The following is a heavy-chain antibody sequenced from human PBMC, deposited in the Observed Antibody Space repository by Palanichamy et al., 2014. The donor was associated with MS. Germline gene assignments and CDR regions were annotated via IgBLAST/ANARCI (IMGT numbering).Heavy chain of an antibody. CDR3: ARFQPTYYYGSGIPSKKFDY. Sequence: QVQLVQSGAEVKKPGASVKVSCKASGYTFTSYGISWVRQAPGQGLEWMGWISAYNGNTNYAQKLQGRVTMTTDTSTSTAYMELRSLRSDDTAVYYCARFQPTYYYGSGIPSKKFDYWGQGTLVTVSS. D-gene: IGHD3-10*01. CDR2: ISAYNGNT. CDR1: GYTFTSYG. V-gene: IGHV1-18*04. J-gene: IGHJ4*02.